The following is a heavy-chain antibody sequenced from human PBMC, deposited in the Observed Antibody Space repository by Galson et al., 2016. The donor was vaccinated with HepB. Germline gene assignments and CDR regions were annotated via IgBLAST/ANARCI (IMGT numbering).Heavy chain of an antibody. Sequence: SETLSLTCTISGDSTGAYYWTWIRQSPGKGLEWIGHLYSGSRHTYYNPSLRGRVTITLDTSKNQVSLRLNSVTAADTAVYYCARYYYNSPWSMDVWGKGTAVTVSS. V-gene: IGHV4-59*01. J-gene: IGHJ6*04. CDR1: GDSTGAYY. CDR2: LYSGSRHT. D-gene: IGHD1-26*01. CDR3: ARYYYNSPWSMDV.